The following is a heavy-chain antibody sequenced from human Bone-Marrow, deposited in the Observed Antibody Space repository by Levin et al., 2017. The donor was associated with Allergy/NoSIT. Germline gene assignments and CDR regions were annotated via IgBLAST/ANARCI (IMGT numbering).Heavy chain of an antibody. V-gene: IGHV3-23*01. D-gene: IGHD5-12*01. Sequence: PGGSLRLSCADSVTNFGMHWVRQAPGKGLEWVASISSSGLNTNYADSVKGRFTVSRDNSKSTLFLQMNSLRAEDTAVYYCAKDATTTTSSFDSWGQGTLVTVSS. CDR2: ISSSGLNT. J-gene: IGHJ4*02. CDR1: VTNFG. CDR3: AKDATTTTSSFDS.